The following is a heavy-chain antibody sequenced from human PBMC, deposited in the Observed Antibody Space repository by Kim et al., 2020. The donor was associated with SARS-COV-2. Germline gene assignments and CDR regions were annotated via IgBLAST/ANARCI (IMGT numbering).Heavy chain of an antibody. CDR1: GFTFSGFA. D-gene: IGHD3-10*01. CDR2: ISTFGGVT. Sequence: GGSLRLSCAASGFTFSGFAMSWVRQAPGKGLEWVSSISTFGGVTYYADSVKGRFTISRDNSRNTVSLQINSLRVEDTAVYYCTKSRPRNYYGSGSPFYY. CDR3: TKSRPRNYYGSGSPFYY. J-gene: IGHJ4*01. V-gene: IGHV3-23*01.